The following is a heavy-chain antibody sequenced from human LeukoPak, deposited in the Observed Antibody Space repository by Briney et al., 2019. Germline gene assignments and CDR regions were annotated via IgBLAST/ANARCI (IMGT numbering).Heavy chain of an antibody. Sequence: ASVKVSCKASGYTFTGYYMHWVRQAPGQGLEWMGWINPNSGGTNYAQKFQGRVTMTRDTSISTAYMELSRLRSDDTAVYYCARDRSSTSRKRKAFDYWGQGTLVTVSS. J-gene: IGHJ4*02. CDR1: GYTFTGYY. D-gene: IGHD2-2*01. V-gene: IGHV1-2*02. CDR2: INPNSGGT. CDR3: ARDRSSTSRKRKAFDY.